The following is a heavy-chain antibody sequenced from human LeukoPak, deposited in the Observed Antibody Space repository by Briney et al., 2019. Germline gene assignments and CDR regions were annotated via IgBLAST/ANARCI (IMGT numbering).Heavy chain of an antibody. J-gene: IGHJ3*02. Sequence: ASVKVSCKASGYTFTSYGISWVRQAPGQGLEWMGWISAYNGNTNYAQKLQGRVTMTTDTSTSTAYMELRSLRSDDTAVYYCAREGYDYVWGSYRHDAFDIWGQGTMVTVSS. CDR2: ISAYNGNT. CDR1: GYTFTSYG. CDR3: AREGYDYVWGSYRHDAFDI. V-gene: IGHV1-18*01. D-gene: IGHD3-16*02.